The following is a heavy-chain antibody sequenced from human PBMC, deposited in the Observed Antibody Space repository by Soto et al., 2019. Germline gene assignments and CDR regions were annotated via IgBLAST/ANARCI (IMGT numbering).Heavy chain of an antibody. D-gene: IGHD3-22*01. CDR3: ARLVYDSSGYRPG. Sequence: SDTLSLTCTDSGHSILNSNYYWEWIRQPPGKGLEWIGSIYYSGSTYYNPSLKSRVTISVDTSKNQFSLKLSSVTAADTAVYYCARLVYDSSGYRPGWGQGTLVTVS. CDR1: GHSILNSNYY. CDR2: IYYSGST. J-gene: IGHJ4*02. V-gene: IGHV4-39*01.